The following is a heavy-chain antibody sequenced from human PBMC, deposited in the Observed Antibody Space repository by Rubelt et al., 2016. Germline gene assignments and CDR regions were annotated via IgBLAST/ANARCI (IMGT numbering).Heavy chain of an antibody. Sequence: GVEWIGSTQYSGSTYYNAVLKSRATISVDTSKNQFSLKLSSVTAADTAVYYCARRKFDPWGQGTLVTVSS. CDR2: TQYSGST. V-gene: IGHV4-39*01. J-gene: IGHJ5*02. CDR3: ARRKFDP.